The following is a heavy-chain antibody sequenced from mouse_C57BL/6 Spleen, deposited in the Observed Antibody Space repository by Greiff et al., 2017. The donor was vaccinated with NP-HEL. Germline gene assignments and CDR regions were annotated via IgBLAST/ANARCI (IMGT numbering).Heavy chain of an antibody. CDR3: ARRFTPEDYFDY. Sequence: VQLQQPGAELVMPGASVKLSCKASGYTFTSYWMHWVKQRPGQGLEWIGEIDPSDSYTNYNQKFKGKSTLTVDKSSSTAYMQLSSLTSEDSAVYYCARRFTPEDYFDYWGQGTTLTVSS. CDR2: IDPSDSYT. D-gene: IGHD1-1*01. V-gene: IGHV1-69*01. CDR1: GYTFTSYW. J-gene: IGHJ2*01.